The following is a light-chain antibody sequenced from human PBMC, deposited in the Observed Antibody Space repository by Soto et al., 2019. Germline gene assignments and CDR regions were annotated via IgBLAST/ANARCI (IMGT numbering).Light chain of an antibody. Sequence: AIQLTQSPSSLSASVGDRVTITCRASQDITSALAWYQQKPGKAPNLLIYAASSLKSGVPSRFSGNGSGTDFTLTISSLQPEDFATYYCQQFNSYVITFGQGTRLETK. V-gene: IGKV1-13*02. CDR3: QQFNSYVIT. J-gene: IGKJ5*01. CDR2: AAS. CDR1: QDITSA.